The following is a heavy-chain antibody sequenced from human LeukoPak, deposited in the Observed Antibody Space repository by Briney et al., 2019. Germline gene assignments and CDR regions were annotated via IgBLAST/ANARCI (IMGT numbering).Heavy chain of an antibody. J-gene: IGHJ6*03. CDR2: ISDSGGST. CDR3: AKYSGNYYYFYYMDV. V-gene: IGHV3-23*01. Sequence: GGSLRLSCAASRFTFSSYAMSWVGQAPGKGLKWVSTISDSGGSTYYADSVKGRFTISRDNSKNTLYLQMNSLRAEDTAIYYCAKYSGNYYYFYYMDVWGKGTTVTVSS. CDR1: RFTFSSYA. D-gene: IGHD1-26*01.